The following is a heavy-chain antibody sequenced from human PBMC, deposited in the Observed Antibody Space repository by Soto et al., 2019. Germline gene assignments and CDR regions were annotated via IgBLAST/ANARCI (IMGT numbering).Heavy chain of an antibody. J-gene: IGHJ4*02. CDR1: GFTFSSYA. CDR2: ISYDGSNK. V-gene: IGHV3-30-3*01. CDR3: ARVGTGTIGVVCFDY. Sequence: QVQLVESGGGVVQPGRSLRLSCAASGFTFSSYAMHWVRQAPGKGLEWVAVISYDGSNKYYADSVKGRFTISRDNSKSTLYLQMNSLRAEDTAVYYCARVGTGTIGVVCFDYWGQGTLVTVSS. D-gene: IGHD1-7*01.